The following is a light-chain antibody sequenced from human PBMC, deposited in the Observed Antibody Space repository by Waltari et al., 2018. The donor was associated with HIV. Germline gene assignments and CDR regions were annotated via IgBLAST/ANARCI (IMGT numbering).Light chain of an antibody. J-gene: IGLJ2*01. V-gene: IGLV3-21*02. CDR1: KIGTKR. CDR2: DDS. CDR3: QVWDNNSEPNVA. Sequence: HVLTQAPSLSVAPGQTARITCGVNKIGTKRVHRNQQKPGQAPVLVVYDDSDRPSGIPERFSGSNSRNTATLTISGVEAGDEADYYCQVWDNNSEPNVAFGGGTKLTV.